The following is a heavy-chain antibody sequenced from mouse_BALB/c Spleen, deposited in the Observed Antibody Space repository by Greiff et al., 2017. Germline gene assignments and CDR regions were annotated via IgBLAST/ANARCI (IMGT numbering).Heavy chain of an antibody. CDR2: ISSGGGST. CDR1: GFAFSSYD. Sequence: EVMLVESGGGLVKPGGSLKLSCAASGFAFSSYDMSWVRQTPEKRLEWVAYISSGGGSTYYPDTVKGRFTISRDNAKDTLYLQMSSLKSEDTAMYYCAEFTVRYAMDYWGQGTSVTVSS. V-gene: IGHV5-12-1*01. J-gene: IGHJ4*01. D-gene: IGHD1-1*01. CDR3: AEFTVRYAMDY.